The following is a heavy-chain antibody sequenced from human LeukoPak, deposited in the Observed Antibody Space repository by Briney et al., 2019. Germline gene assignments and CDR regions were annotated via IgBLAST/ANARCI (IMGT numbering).Heavy chain of an antibody. J-gene: IGHJ4*02. Sequence: SETLSLTCTVSGGSISSYYWSWIRQPAGKGLEWIGRIYTSGSTNYNPSLKSRVTMSVDTSKNQFSLKLSSVTAADTAAYYCARGGDSRSPQPPLFDYWGQGTLVTVSS. CDR3: ARGGDSRSPQPPLFDY. CDR2: IYTSGST. D-gene: IGHD7-27*01. V-gene: IGHV4-4*07. CDR1: GGSISSYY.